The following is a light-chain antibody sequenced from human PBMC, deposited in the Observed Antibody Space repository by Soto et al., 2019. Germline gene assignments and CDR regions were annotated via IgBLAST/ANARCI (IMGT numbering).Light chain of an antibody. CDR2: GNN. Sequence: QSVLTQAPSVPGAPGQRVTISCTGTSSNIGAGYDVHWYQQFPGTAPKLLIYGNNNRPSGVPDRFSASRSGATASLAITGLQAEDEADYYCQSYDISLSGSVVFGGGTKLT. V-gene: IGLV1-40*01. CDR3: QSYDISLSGSVV. CDR1: SSNIGAGYD. J-gene: IGLJ2*01.